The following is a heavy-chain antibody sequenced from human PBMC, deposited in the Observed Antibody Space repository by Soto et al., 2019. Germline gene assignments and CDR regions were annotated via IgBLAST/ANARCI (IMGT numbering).Heavy chain of an antibody. V-gene: IGHV5-51*01. CDR3: ATRRFSSPGFSP. J-gene: IGHJ5*02. CDR2: IYPGDSRT. CDR1: AYIFSTYW. Sequence: GESLKISCQGSAYIFSTYWIGWVRQMPGQGLEWVGVIYPGDSRTRYSPPFQGQVTISADKSISTAYLQWSSLKASDTAMYYCATRRFSSPGFSPWGQGTLVTVSS.